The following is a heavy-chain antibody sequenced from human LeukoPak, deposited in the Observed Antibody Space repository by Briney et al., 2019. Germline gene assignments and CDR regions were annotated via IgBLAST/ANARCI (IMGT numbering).Heavy chain of an antibody. CDR1: GFTFSSYG. CDR2: IRYDGSNK. J-gene: IGHJ4*02. Sequence: PGGSLRLSCAASGFTFSSYGMHWVRQAPGKGLEWVAFIRYDGSNKYYADSVKGRFTISRDNSKNTLYLQMNSLRAEDTAVYYCAKDRGGYATAGIDYWGQGTLVTVSP. V-gene: IGHV3-30*02. D-gene: IGHD6-13*01. CDR3: AKDRGGYATAGIDY.